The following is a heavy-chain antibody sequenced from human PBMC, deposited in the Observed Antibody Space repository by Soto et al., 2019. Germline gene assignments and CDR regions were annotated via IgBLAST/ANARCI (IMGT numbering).Heavy chain of an antibody. Sequence: GGSLRLSCAASGFTLSGSVIYWVRQPSGKGLEWVGRIRSRSNGYATAYAASVRGRFTISRDNSKNTLYLQMNGLRAEDTAVYYCAKDRDSSSWYDYWGQGTLVTVSS. CDR3: AKDRDSSSWYDY. V-gene: IGHV3-73*01. J-gene: IGHJ4*02. CDR1: GFTLSGSV. D-gene: IGHD6-13*01. CDR2: IRSRSNGYAT.